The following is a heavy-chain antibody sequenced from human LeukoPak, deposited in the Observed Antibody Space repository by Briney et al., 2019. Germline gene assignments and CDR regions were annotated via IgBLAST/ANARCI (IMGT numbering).Heavy chain of an antibody. V-gene: IGHV1-2*02. CDR2: INPNSGGT. D-gene: IGHD3-10*01. CDR1: GYTFTGYY. Sequence: ASVKVSCKAPGYTFTGYYMHWVRQAPGQGLEWMGWINPNSGGTNYAQKFQDRVTMTGDTSVGTAYMELSRLRSDDTAVYYCARGGVNNYFDPWAREPWSPSP. J-gene: IGHJ5*02. CDR3: ARGGVNNYFDP.